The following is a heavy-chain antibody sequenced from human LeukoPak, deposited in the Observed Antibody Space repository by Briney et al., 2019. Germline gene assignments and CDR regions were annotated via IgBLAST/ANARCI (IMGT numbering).Heavy chain of an antibody. V-gene: IGHV3-53*01. J-gene: IGHJ3*02. CDR2: IYTGGST. D-gene: IGHD7-27*01. CDR3: AGGRGVYWGRGDDAFDI. CDR1: GFTVSSNY. Sequence: GGSLRLSCAASGFTVSSNYMTWVRQAPGKGLEWVSVIYTGGSTYYADSVKGRFTISRDNSKNTLYLQMNSLRAEDTAVYYCAGGRGVYWGRGDDAFDIWGQGTMVTVSS.